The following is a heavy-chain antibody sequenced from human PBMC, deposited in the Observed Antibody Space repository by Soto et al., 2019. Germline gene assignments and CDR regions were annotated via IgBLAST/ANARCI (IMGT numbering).Heavy chain of an antibody. Sequence: EVQLVESGGGLVQPGGSLRLSCAGTGFTFSRHWMHWVRQAPGKGLVWVSRINPDASRTTYADSVKGRFAISRDNAKNPLYLQINSLRAEDTAVYYCARESYYGMDVWGQGTTVTVSS. CDR1: GFTFSRHW. CDR2: INPDASRT. J-gene: IGHJ6*02. CDR3: ARESYYGMDV. V-gene: IGHV3-74*01.